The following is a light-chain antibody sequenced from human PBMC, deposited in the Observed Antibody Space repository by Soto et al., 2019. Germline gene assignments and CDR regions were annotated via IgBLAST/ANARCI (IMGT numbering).Light chain of an antibody. J-gene: IGKJ4*01. CDR3: QHTDNLPLT. V-gene: IGKV1-33*01. CDR1: QAISNH. Sequence: DIQMTQSPSPLPASVGDRVIITCQASQAISNHLNWYQQKPGRAPKLLIYDTSNLETGVPSRFRGSGRGTDFTFTITSLQPEDFATYLCQHTDNLPLTFGGGTTVDMK. CDR2: DTS.